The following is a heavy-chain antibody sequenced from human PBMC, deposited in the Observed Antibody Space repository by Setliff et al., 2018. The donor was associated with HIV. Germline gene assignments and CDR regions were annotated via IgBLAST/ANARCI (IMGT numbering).Heavy chain of an antibody. D-gene: IGHD5-12*01. Sequence: GASVKVSCKASGYTFTAYYLHWVRQAPGQGLEWMGRINPNNGDTNYARKFQGRVTMTRDTSISTAYMELSRLRPDDTAVYYCAREFGAGIRQIVAGEFYYMDVWGKGTTVTVSS. J-gene: IGHJ6*03. CDR2: INPNNGDT. CDR1: GYTFTAYY. CDR3: AREFGAGIRQIVAGEFYYMDV. V-gene: IGHV1-2*06.